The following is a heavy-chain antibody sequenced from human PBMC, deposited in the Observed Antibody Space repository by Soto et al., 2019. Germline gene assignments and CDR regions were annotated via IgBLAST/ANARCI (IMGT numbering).Heavy chain of an antibody. CDR2: TSSGSATI. V-gene: IGHV3-48*02. D-gene: IGHD6-6*01. J-gene: IGHJ2*01. CDR3: ARDSASYSSSSGSYWYFDL. CDR1: GFTFSSYS. Sequence: EVQLVESGGGLVQPGGSLRLSCAASGFTFSSYSMNWVRQAPGKGLEWVSYTSSGSATIYYADSVKGRFTISRDNAKNSLYLQMNSWRDEDRAVYYCARDSASYSSSSGSYWYFDLWGRGTLVTVSS.